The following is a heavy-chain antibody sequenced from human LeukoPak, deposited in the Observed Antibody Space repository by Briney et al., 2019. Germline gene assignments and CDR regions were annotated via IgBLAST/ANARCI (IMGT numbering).Heavy chain of an antibody. Sequence: PGGSLRLSCAASGFTFSSYAMNWVRQAPGKGLEWVSVVRGSGGSTDYADSVKGRFTLSRDNSKNTLYLQMNNLRGEDTALYFCARGSGGSGSPFDYWGQGTLVTVSS. CDR2: VRGSGGST. J-gene: IGHJ4*02. CDR1: GFTFSSYA. V-gene: IGHV3-23*01. D-gene: IGHD3-22*01. CDR3: ARGSGGSGSPFDY.